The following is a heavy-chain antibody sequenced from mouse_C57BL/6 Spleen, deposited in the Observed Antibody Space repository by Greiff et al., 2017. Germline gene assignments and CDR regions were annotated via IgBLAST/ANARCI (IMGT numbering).Heavy chain of an antibody. J-gene: IGHJ2*01. CDR3: ARDITTVVASFDY. V-gene: IGHV5-4*01. Sequence: EVQGVESGGGLVKPGGSLKLSCAASGFTFSSYAMSWVRQTPEKRLEWVATISDGGSYTYYPDNVKGRFTISRDNAKNNLYLQMSHLKSEDTAMYYCARDITTVVASFDYWGQGTTLTVSS. CDR2: ISDGGSYT. CDR1: GFTFSSYA. D-gene: IGHD1-1*01.